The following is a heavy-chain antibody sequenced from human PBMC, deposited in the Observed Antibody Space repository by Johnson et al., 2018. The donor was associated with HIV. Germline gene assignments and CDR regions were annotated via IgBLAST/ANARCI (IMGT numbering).Heavy chain of an antibody. D-gene: IGHD7-27*01. Sequence: VQLVESGGGVVRPGGSLRLSCAASGFTLDDYGMAWVRQAPGKGLEWVSGINWNGGSTGYADSVKGRFTISRDNAKNSLFLQMNSLRAEDTAMYYCARGRDSTGDGGAFDIWGQGIMVTISS. CDR3: ARGRDSTGDGGAFDI. V-gene: IGHV3-20*04. CDR1: GFTLDDYG. J-gene: IGHJ3*02. CDR2: INWNGGST.